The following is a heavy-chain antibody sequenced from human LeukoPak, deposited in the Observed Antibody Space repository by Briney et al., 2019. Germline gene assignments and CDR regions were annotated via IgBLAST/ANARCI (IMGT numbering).Heavy chain of an antibody. V-gene: IGHV3-33*01. CDR2: IWYDGSNK. D-gene: IGHD5-12*01. CDR1: GFTFSSYG. J-gene: IGHJ4*02. CDR3: ARGGGYDPYFDY. Sequence: AGRSLRLSCAASGFTFSSYGMHWVRQAPGKGLEWVAVIWYDGSNKYYADSVKGRFTISRDNSKNTLYLQMNSLRAENTAVYYCARGGGYDPYFDYWGQGPLVTVSS.